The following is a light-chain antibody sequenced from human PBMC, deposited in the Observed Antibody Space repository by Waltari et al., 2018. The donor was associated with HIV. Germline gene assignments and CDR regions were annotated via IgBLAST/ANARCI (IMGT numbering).Light chain of an antibody. V-gene: IGKV1-39*01. J-gene: IGKJ3*01. CDR3: QQSYDSPFN. CDR2: SAY. CDR1: QAISSY. Sequence: DIQMTPSPPALSASLGDNVVITCRASQAISSYLNWYQQKSNKAPVLLVYSAYKLQSGAPSRFRGAGSGRDFSLSITGLQTEDFATYFCQQSYDSPFNFGPGT.